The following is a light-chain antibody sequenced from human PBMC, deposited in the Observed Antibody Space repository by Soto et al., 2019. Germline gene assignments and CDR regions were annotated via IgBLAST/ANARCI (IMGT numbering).Light chain of an antibody. V-gene: IGLV2-14*03. Sequence: QSALTQPASVSGSPGQSITISCTGTSSDVGGYSYISWYQHNPGRAPKLVIYDVSNRPSGVSDRFSGSKSGNTASLTISRLQAEDEADYYCSSYTTSSTYVFGSGTKVTVL. CDR3: SSYTTSSTYV. J-gene: IGLJ1*01. CDR1: SSDVGGYSY. CDR2: DVS.